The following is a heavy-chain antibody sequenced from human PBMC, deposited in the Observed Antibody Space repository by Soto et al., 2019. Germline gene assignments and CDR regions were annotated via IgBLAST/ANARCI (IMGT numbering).Heavy chain of an antibody. D-gene: IGHD6-19*01. CDR1: GLPFSDSA. J-gene: IGHJ4*02. Sequence: PGGSLRLSCAASGLPFSDSAMHWYRQDPGKGLEWVAVVSHDGRNTHYADSVKGRFTISRDSSKNTVSLEMTSLRAEDTAVYYCAKGGRQWLVTSDFNYWGQGALVTVSS. V-gene: IGHV3-30*18. CDR2: VSHDGRNT. CDR3: AKGGRQWLVTSDFNY.